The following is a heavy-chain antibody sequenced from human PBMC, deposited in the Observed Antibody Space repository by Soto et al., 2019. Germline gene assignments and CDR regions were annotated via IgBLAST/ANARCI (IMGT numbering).Heavy chain of an antibody. V-gene: IGHV1-18*01. CDR3: AIADYGDDDY. Sequence: QLQLVQSGAEAKKPGASVKVSCKASGYTFPTSTISWVRQAPGQGLEWMGWIKAYSGNTNYAQKLQGRVTMTTDTSTNTAYMERRSLTTDETAIYYCAIADYGDDDYWGQGTLVTVSS. J-gene: IGHJ4*02. CDR1: GYTFPTST. CDR2: IKAYSGNT. D-gene: IGHD4-17*01.